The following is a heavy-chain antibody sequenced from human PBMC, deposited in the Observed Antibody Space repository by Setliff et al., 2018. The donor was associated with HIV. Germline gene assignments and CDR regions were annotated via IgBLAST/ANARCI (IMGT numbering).Heavy chain of an antibody. Sequence: LSLTCIVSGDSITTYYWSWIRQSPAKGLEWIGYINSSGSTKYNPSLKSRVTISIDTSKSQFSLRLNSVTAADSAVFYCARHRVITGSFDYWGQGTLVTVSS. CDR3: ARHRVITGSFDY. CDR1: GDSITTYY. CDR2: INSSGST. V-gene: IGHV4-59*13. D-gene: IGHD3-10*01. J-gene: IGHJ4*02.